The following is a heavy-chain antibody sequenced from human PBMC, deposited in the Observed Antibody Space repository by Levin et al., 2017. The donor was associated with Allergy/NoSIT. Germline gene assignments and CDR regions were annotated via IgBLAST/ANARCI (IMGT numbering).Heavy chain of an antibody. CDR3: ARGPHLTVAPISNSWFDP. D-gene: IGHD5-12*01. CDR1: GFTFSGYP. J-gene: IGHJ5*02. V-gene: IGHV3-64*01. CDR2: ISSNGGST. Sequence: SGGSLRLSCAASGFTFSGYPMHWVRQAPGKGLEYVSAISSNGGSTYYANSVKDRFTISRDNSKNTLYLQMGSLRPEDMAVYYCARGPHLTVAPISNSWFDPWGQGTLVTVSS.